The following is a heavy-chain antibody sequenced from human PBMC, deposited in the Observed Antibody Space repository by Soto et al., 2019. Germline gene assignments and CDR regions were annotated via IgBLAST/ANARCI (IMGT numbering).Heavy chain of an antibody. CDR2: ISAYNGNT. CDR3: ARDIVVVIAYYYYGMDV. V-gene: IGHV1-18*01. Sequence: ASVKVSCKASGYTFTSYGISWVRQAPGQGLEWMGWISAYNGNTNYAQKLQGRVTMTTDTSTSTAYMELRSLRSDDTAVYYCARDIVVVIAYYYYGMDVWGQGTTVTV. J-gene: IGHJ6*02. D-gene: IGHD3-22*01. CDR1: GYTFTSYG.